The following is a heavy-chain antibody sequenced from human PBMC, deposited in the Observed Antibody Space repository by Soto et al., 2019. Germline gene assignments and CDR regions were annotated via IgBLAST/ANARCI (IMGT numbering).Heavy chain of an antibody. D-gene: IGHD2-15*01. CDR2: VYYSGST. Sequence: PSDPLSPTVTVSGRSITSFSWSWSRKRPGKGLEWIGDVYYSGSTNYYPSLKSRVTRSVHTSKNQFSLKLSAVTAADEGVDYCAIGNTVVMYYFDYWGQGPLITVS. J-gene: IGHJ4*02. CDR3: AIGNTVVMYYFDY. V-gene: IGHV4-59*01. CDR1: GRSITSFS.